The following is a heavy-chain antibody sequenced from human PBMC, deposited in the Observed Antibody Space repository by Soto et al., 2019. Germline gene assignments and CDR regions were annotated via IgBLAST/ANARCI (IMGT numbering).Heavy chain of an antibody. CDR2: ISYDGSNK. Sequence: HPGGSLRLSCAASGFTFSSYGMHWVRQAPGKGLEWVAVISYDGSNKYYADSVKGRFTISRDNSKNTLYLQMNSLRAEDTAVYYCAKELADYYYYGMDVWGQGTTVTVSS. CDR3: AKELADYYYYGMDV. V-gene: IGHV3-30*18. CDR1: GFTFSSYG. J-gene: IGHJ6*02.